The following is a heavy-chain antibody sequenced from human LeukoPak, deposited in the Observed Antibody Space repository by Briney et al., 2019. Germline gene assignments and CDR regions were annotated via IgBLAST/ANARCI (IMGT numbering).Heavy chain of an antibody. V-gene: IGHV3-48*03. J-gene: IGHJ4*02. Sequence: QPGGSLRPSCAASGFTFSSYEMNWVRQAPGKGLEWVSYISSSGSTIYYADSVKGRFTISRDNAKNSLYLQMNSLRAEDTAVYYYARANAATVTTPFDYCGQGTLVTVSS. CDR2: ISSSGSTI. CDR1: GFTFSSYE. CDR3: ARANAATVTTPFDY. D-gene: IGHD4-17*01.